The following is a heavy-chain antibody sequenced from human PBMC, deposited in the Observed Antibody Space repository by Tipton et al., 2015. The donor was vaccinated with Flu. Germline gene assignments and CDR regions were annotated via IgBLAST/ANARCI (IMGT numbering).Heavy chain of an antibody. Sequence: SLRLSCAASGFTFSSYGMHWVRQAPGKGLEWVAVIWYDGSNKYYADSAKGRFTISRDNSKNTLYLQMNSLRAEDTAVYYCARDDGYSSSWYEAFDIWGQGTMVTVSS. V-gene: IGHV3-33*01. D-gene: IGHD6-13*01. J-gene: IGHJ3*02. CDR3: ARDDGYSSSWYEAFDI. CDR2: IWYDGSNK. CDR1: GFTFSSYG.